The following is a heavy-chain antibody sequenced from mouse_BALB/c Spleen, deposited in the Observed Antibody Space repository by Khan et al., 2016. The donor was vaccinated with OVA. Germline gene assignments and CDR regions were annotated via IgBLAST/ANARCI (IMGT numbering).Heavy chain of an antibody. Sequence: LQESGADLVKPGASVKLSCKASGYTFTTYDINWVSQRPEQGLEWIGWIFPGDGRTKYNEKFKGKATLTTDKSSSTAYMQLSRLTSEDSAVYFCARGDSVFFDYWGQGTTLTVSS. CDR1: GYTFTTYD. CDR2: IFPGDGRT. J-gene: IGHJ2*01. D-gene: IGHD3-3*01. CDR3: ARGDSVFFDY. V-gene: IGHV1-85*01.